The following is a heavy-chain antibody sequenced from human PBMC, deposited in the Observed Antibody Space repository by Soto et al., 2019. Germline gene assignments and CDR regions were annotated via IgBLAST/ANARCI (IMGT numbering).Heavy chain of an antibody. Sequence: EVQLLESGGGLVQPGGSLRLSCAASGFTFSSYAMTWVRQTPGQGLRWVSTVTAGGDNTYHADSVKGRFTISRDTSKNTLYLQMNSQRVEDTAIYHCARLYSRAYDIWGQGTMVTVSS. J-gene: IGHJ3*02. D-gene: IGHD2-15*01. V-gene: IGHV3-23*01. CDR2: VTAGGDNT. CDR3: ARLYSRAYDI. CDR1: GFTFSSYA.